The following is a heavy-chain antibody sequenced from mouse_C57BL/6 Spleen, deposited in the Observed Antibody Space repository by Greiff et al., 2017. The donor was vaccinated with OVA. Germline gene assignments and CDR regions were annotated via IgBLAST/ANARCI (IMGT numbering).Heavy chain of an antibody. Sequence: VQLQQSGPELVKPGASVKISCKASGYAFSSSWMNWVKQRPGKGLEWIGRIYPGDGDTNYNGKFKGQATLTADKSSSTAYMQLSSLTSEDSAVYFCARSGDGYYYYFDYWGQGTTLTVSS. CDR1: GYAFSSSW. J-gene: IGHJ2*01. CDR2: IYPGDGDT. CDR3: ARSGDGYYYYFDY. V-gene: IGHV1-82*01. D-gene: IGHD2-3*01.